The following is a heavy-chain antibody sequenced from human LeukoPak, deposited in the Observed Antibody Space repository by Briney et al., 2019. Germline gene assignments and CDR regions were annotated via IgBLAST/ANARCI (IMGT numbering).Heavy chain of an antibody. CDR1: GFTFSSYG. V-gene: IGHV3-30*03. CDR3: ATSDGAAGTS. Sequence: GGSLRLSCAASGFTFSSYGMHWVRQAPGKGLEWVAVISYDGSNKYYADSVKGRFTISRDNAKNSLYLQMTSLRADDTAVYYCATSDGAAGTSWGQGTLVTVSS. D-gene: IGHD2-15*01. J-gene: IGHJ5*02. CDR2: ISYDGSNK.